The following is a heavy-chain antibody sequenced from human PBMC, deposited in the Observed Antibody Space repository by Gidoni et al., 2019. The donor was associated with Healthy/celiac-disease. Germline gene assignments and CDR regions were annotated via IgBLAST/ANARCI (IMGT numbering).Heavy chain of an antibody. CDR3: ARGRITIFGVDPPSY. CDR2: INHSGST. CDR1: GGSFSGYY. J-gene: IGHJ4*02. D-gene: IGHD3-3*01. Sequence: QVQLQQWGAGLLKPSETLSLTCAVYGGSFSGYYWSWIRQPPGKGLEWIGEINHSGSTNYNPSLKSRVTISVDTSKNQFSLKLSSVTAADTAVYYCARGRITIFGVDPPSYWGQGTLVTVSS. V-gene: IGHV4-34*01.